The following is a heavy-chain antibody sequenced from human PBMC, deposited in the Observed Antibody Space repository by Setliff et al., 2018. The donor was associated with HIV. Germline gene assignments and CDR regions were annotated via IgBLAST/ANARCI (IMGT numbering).Heavy chain of an antibody. CDR3: ARERLSPRGFFFSYIDV. CDR1: GGSISSYY. CDR2: IYYSGST. J-gene: IGHJ6*04. V-gene: IGHV4-59*12. Sequence: SETLSLTCTVSGGSISSYYWSWIRQPPGKGLEWIGYIYYSGSTNYNPSLKSRVTMSVDTSKRQFSLNLTSVTAADTAIYYCARERLSPRGFFFSYIDVWGKGTPVTVSS.